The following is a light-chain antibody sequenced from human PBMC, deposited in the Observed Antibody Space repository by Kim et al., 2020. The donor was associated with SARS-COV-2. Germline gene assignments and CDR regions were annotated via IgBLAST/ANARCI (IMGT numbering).Light chain of an antibody. CDR3: QQYGSSYS. J-gene: IGKJ2*03. CDR1: QTVGNGD. V-gene: IGKV3-20*01. CDR2: GAS. Sequence: SVSPGERGSLSCRASQTVGNGDLAWYQQKPGQAPRLLIFGASTRATGIPDRFSGSGSGTDFTLTISGLESEDLAVYYCQQYGSSYSFGQGTKLEI.